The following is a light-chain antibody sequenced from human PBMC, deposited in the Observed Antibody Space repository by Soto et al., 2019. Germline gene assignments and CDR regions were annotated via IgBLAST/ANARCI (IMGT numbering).Light chain of an antibody. Sequence: QSVLTQPPSASGTPGQRATISCCGSNSNIGSDIVNCYQLLPGAAPEVLINTTNQRPSGVPERFSGSKSGTSASLAISGLQSEDEANSSCAKWDGGLSGPFVFGTGTKVTVL. CDR1: NSNIGSDI. CDR2: TTN. CDR3: AKWDGGLSGPFV. J-gene: IGLJ1*01. V-gene: IGLV1-44*01.